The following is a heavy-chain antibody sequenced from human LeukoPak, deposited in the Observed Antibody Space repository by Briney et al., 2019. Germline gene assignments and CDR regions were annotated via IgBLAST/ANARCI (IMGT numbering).Heavy chain of an antibody. CDR3: ARLGVGSGSGSYLYYYYYMDV. J-gene: IGHJ6*03. CDR2: IYYSGST. Sequence: SETLSLTCTVSGGSISSSSYYWGWIRQPPGKGLEWIGSIYYSGSTYYNPSLKSRVTISVDTSKNQFSLKLSSVAAADTAVYYCARLGVGSGSGSYLYYYYYMDVWGKGTTVTISS. CDR1: GGSISSSSYY. D-gene: IGHD3-10*01. V-gene: IGHV4-39*07.